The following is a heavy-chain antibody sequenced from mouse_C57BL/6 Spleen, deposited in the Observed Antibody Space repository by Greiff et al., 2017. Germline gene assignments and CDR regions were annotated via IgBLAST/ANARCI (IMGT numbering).Heavy chain of an antibody. J-gene: IGHJ2*01. V-gene: IGHV1-54*01. CDR3: ARRDYDGSNYVDY. CDR2: INPGSGGT. D-gene: IGHD1-1*01. Sequence: QVQLKESGAGLVKPGTSVTLSCKASGYAFTNYLLGWVKQRPGQGLEWIGVINPGSGGTNYNEKFKSKATLTADKSSSTAYMQLSSLTSEDSAVYYCARRDYDGSNYVDYWGQGTTLTVSS. CDR1: GYAFTNYL.